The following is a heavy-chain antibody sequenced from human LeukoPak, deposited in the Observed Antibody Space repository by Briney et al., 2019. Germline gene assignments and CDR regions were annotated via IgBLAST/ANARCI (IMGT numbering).Heavy chain of an antibody. J-gene: IGHJ3*02. V-gene: IGHV4-59*01. CDR3: AREMIAAAGTEAFDI. CDR2: IFYSGST. Sequence: SETLSLTCTVSGGSISSYYWNWIRQPPGKGLEWIGYIFYSGSTNYNPSLKSRVTISVDTSKNQFSLKLSSVTAADTAVHYCAREMIAAAGTEAFDIWGQGTMATVSS. D-gene: IGHD6-13*01. CDR1: GGSISSYY.